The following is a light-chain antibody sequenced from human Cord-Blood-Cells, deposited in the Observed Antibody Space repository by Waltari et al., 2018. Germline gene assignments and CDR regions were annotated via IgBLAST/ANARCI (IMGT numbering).Light chain of an antibody. CDR3: QQYYSYPRT. Sequence: AIRITQSPSSLSASTGDRATITRRASQGISSYLAWYQQKPGKAPKLLIYAASTWQSGVPSRFSGSGSGTDFTLTISCLQSEDFATYYCQQYYSYPRTFGQGTKVEIK. J-gene: IGKJ1*01. CDR1: QGISSY. V-gene: IGKV1-8*01. CDR2: AAS.